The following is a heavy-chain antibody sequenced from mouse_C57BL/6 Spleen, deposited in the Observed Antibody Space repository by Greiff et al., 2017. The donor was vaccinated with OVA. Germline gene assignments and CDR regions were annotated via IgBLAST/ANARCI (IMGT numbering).Heavy chain of an antibody. CDR1: GYTFTSYW. V-gene: IGHV1-55*01. CDR3: ARLIYYDYDEYFDV. Sequence: VQLKQPGAELVKPGASVKMSCKASGYTFTSYWITWVKQRPGQGLEWIGDINPSNGGTNYNEKFKSKATLTVDKSSSTAYMQLSSLTSEDSAVYYCARLIYYDYDEYFDVWGTGTTVTVSS. D-gene: IGHD2-4*01. J-gene: IGHJ1*03. CDR2: INPSNGGT.